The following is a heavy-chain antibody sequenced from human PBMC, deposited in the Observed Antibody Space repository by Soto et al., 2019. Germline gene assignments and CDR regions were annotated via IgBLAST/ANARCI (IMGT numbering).Heavy chain of an antibody. CDR2: INAYNGNT. CDR3: ALTAIDY. Sequence: QVQLVQSGAEVKKPGASVKVSCKASGYTFITYGINWVRQAPGQGLEWMGWINAYNGNTQYAQKFQGRVTMTRDTSTSTAYMELRSLRSDDTAVYYCALTAIDYWGQGTLVTVSS. J-gene: IGHJ4*02. D-gene: IGHD5-18*01. CDR1: GYTFITYG. V-gene: IGHV1-18*01.